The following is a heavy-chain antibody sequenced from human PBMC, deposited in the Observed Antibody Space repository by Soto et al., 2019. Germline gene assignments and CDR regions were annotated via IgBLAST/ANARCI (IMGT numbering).Heavy chain of an antibody. Sequence: QVQLVQSGAEVKKPGASVKVSCKASGYTFTSYDINWVRQATGQGLEWMGWMNPNSGNTGYAQKFQGRVTMTRNTSIRTAHMERSSPRAAATAVYYSAREGVRGMNVWGQGTTVTVSS. CDR1: GYTFTSYD. J-gene: IGHJ6*02. CDR2: MNPNSGNT. V-gene: IGHV1-8*01. CDR3: AREGVRGMNV. D-gene: IGHD3-16*01.